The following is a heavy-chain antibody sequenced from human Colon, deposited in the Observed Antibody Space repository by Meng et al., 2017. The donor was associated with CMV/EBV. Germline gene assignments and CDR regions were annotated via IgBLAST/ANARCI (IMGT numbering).Heavy chain of an antibody. V-gene: IGHV4-31*03. CDR1: GDSFNSGDYS. CDR3: ARQVYYGAGSYLDF. Sequence: SETLSLTCTVSGDSFNSGDYSWTWIRQHPGKGLEWIGYIYNSGTTYYNPSLKSRVTISVDTSKNQFSLNLSSVTAADTAVFYCARQVYYGAGSYLDFWGQGALVTLL. D-gene: IGHD3-10*01. J-gene: IGHJ4*02. CDR2: IYNSGTT.